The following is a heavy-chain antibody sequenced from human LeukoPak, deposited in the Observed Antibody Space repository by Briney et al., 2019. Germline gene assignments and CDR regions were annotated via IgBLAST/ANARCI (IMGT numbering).Heavy chain of an antibody. CDR3: ARDGIAVAGTPVGDY. Sequence: GGSLRLSCTASGLTFSTYALSWVRQTPGKGLEWLSVISATGSTTYYADSVRGRFTISRDNSKNTLYLQMNSLRAEDTAVYYCARDGIAVAGTPVGDYWGQGTLVTVSS. D-gene: IGHD6-19*01. V-gene: IGHV3-23*01. CDR2: ISATGSTT. J-gene: IGHJ4*02. CDR1: GLTFSTYA.